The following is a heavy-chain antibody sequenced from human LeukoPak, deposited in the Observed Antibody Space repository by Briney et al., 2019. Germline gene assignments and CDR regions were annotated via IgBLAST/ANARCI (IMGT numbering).Heavy chain of an antibody. CDR1: RFTFSNYW. Sequence: GSLRLSCAASRFTFSNYWMSWVRQAPGKGLEWVANIKEDGSEKYYVDSVKGRFTISRDNAKNSLYLQMNSLRAEDSAVYYCARDLGGGPPGYWGQGTLVTVSS. J-gene: IGHJ4*02. CDR3: ARDLGGGPPGY. D-gene: IGHD4-23*01. V-gene: IGHV3-7*01. CDR2: IKEDGSEK.